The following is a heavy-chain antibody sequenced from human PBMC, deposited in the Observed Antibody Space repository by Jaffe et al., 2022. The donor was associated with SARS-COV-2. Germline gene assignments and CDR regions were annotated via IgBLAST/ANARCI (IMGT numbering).Heavy chain of an antibody. J-gene: IGHJ6*02. CDR2: INPSGGGT. V-gene: IGHV1-46*01. CDR3: ARDRARVVPAPLDSASGVDV. D-gene: IGHD2-2*01. Sequence: QVQLVQSGAEVEKPGASVKVSCKASGYSFTSYYIHWVRQAPGQGLEWMGIINPSGGGTTYSQKFQDRVTMTRDTSTSTVYMELSSLRSEDAAVYYCARDRARVVPAPLDSASGVDVWGQGTTVTVSS. CDR1: GYSFTSYY.